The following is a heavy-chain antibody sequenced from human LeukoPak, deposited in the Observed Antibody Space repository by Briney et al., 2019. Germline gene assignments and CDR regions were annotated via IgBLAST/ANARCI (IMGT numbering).Heavy chain of an antibody. V-gene: IGHV1-2*02. D-gene: IGHD1-26*01. Sequence: ASVKVSCKASGYMFIDYYIHWVRRAPGQGLEWMGWMNPKNGDTNYAQKFQGRVTMTRDTSISTAYMELSSLSSDDTAVYYCATPLKGVGGRDYWGQGTLVTVSS. CDR1: GYMFIDYY. CDR2: MNPKNGDT. CDR3: ATPLKGVGGRDY. J-gene: IGHJ4*02.